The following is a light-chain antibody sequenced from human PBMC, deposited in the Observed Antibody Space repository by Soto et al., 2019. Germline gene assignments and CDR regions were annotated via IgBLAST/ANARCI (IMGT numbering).Light chain of an antibody. V-gene: IGKV3-20*01. CDR3: HQHATAPLT. CDR2: NVF. J-gene: IGKJ3*01. CDR1: QTVGNNY. Sequence: EIVVTQSPGTLSLSPGERATLSCLASQTVGNNYLSWYQQKPGQAPRLLIYNVFNRATGIPDRFSGSGSGTDFSLTSSRLEPEDVAVYFCHQHATAPLTFGPGIRVNVK.